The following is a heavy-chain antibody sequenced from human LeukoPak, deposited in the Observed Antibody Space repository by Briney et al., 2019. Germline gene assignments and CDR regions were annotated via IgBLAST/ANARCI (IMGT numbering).Heavy chain of an antibody. Sequence: SETLSLTCIVSGDSITTYYWSWIRQPPGKGLECIGNIYYGGSTNYNPSLKSRVTISVDTSKNQFSLKLSSVTAADTAVYYCARDLCVGGTCYGIDYWGQGTLVTVSS. V-gene: IGHV4-59*01. J-gene: IGHJ4*02. D-gene: IGHD2-15*01. CDR2: IYYGGST. CDR1: GDSITTYY. CDR3: ARDLCVGGTCYGIDY.